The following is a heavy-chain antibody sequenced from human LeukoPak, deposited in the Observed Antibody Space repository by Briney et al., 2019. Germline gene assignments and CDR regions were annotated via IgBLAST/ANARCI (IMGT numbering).Heavy chain of an antibody. Sequence: GGSLRLSCSASGFTFTTYAMHWVRQAPGKGLEYVSAISSNGGNTYYADSVKGGFTISRDNSKNTLYLQMSSLTAEDTAVYYCVKDPRYSPRVDYWGQGTLVTVSS. J-gene: IGHJ4*02. D-gene: IGHD2-15*01. CDR1: GFTFTTYA. V-gene: IGHV3-64D*06. CDR2: ISSNGGNT. CDR3: VKDPRYSPRVDY.